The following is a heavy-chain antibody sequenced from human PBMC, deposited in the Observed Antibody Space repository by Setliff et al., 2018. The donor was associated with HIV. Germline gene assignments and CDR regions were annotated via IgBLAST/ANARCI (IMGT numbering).Heavy chain of an antibody. Sequence: PSETLSLTCTVSHGSISSTTYFWGWIRQPPGKGLEWIGNIFYTGSTYYNPSLKSRVTISLDTSNRQFSLKLSSVTAADTAVYYCARDRLGRGGSGYSDWGQGTLVTVSS. CDR2: IFYTGST. CDR1: HGSISSTTYF. D-gene: IGHD3-22*01. V-gene: IGHV4-39*07. J-gene: IGHJ4*02. CDR3: ARDRLGRGGSGYSD.